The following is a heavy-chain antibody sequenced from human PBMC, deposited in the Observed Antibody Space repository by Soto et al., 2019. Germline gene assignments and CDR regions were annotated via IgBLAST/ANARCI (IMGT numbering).Heavy chain of an antibody. V-gene: IGHV3-53*02. J-gene: IGHJ4*02. CDR1: GFTVSSNY. D-gene: IGHD6-13*01. Sequence: EVQLDETGGGLIQPGGSLRLSCAASGFTVSSNYMSWVRQAPGKGLEWVSVIDSGGSTYYADSVKGRFTISRDNSRNTLYLQMNSLSTEDTAVYYCARGGGYSSSWGAIDYWGQGTLVTVSS. CDR3: ARGGGYSSSWGAIDY. CDR2: IDSGGST.